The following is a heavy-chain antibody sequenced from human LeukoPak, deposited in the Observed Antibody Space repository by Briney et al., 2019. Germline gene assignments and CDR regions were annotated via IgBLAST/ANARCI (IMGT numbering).Heavy chain of an antibody. CDR2: ISSSSSYI. J-gene: IGHJ3*02. CDR1: GFTFSSYS. V-gene: IGHV3-21*01. D-gene: IGHD1-14*01. Sequence: GGSPRLSCAASGFTFSSYSMNWVRQAPGKGLEWVSSISSSSSYIYYADSVKGRFTISRDNAKNSLYLQMNSLRAEDTAVYYCAREAPAVDAFDIWGQGTMVTVSS. CDR3: AREAPAVDAFDI.